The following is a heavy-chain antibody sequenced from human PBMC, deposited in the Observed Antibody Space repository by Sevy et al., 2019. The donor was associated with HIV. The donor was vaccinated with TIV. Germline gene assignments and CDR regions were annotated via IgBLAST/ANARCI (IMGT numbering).Heavy chain of an antibody. D-gene: IGHD6-6*01. CDR1: GFTFSSYS. CDR3: ARDLREYSSSSKYYFDY. CDR2: ISSSNNYI. V-gene: IGHV3-21*01. J-gene: IGHJ4*02. Sequence: GGSLRLSCAASGFTFSSYSMNWVRQAPGKGLEWVSSISSSNNYIYYADSLKGRFTISRDNAKNTLYLQMTSLRAEDTAVYYCARDLREYSSSSKYYFDYWGQGSLVTVSS.